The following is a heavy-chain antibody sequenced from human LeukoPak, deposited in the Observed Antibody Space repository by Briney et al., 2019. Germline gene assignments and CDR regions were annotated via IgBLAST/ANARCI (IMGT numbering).Heavy chain of an antibody. CDR2: VHLDGRT. D-gene: IGHD6-25*01. CDR1: GGSVSSTNW. V-gene: IGHV4-4*02. J-gene: IGHJ4*02. CDR3: AREGGFYRPLDY. Sequence: PSETLSLTCGVSGGSVSSTNWWTWLRQPPGKGLEWIGEVHLDGRTNFNPSLKSRLTMSVDLSENHVSLKLTSVTAADTAVYYCAREGGFYRPLDYSGQGTLVTVSS.